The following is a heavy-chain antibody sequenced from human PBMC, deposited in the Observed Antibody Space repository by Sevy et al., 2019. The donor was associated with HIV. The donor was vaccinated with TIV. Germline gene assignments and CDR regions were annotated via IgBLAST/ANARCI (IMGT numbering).Heavy chain of an antibody. CDR2: MSSSGTTI. V-gene: IGHV3-11*01. D-gene: IGHD3-22*01. CDR3: ARDESYDSNANYHFYFDL. CDR1: GFTFSDYY. Sequence: GGSLRLSCAASGFTFSDYYMSWIRQVPGKGLERVSYMSSSGTTINYADSVKGRFTLSRDNAKKSLYLHMNSLRAEDSAVYYWARDESYDSNANYHFYFDLWGRGTLVTVSS. J-gene: IGHJ2*01.